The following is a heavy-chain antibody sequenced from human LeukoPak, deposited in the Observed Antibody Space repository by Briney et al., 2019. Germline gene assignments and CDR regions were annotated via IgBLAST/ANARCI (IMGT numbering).Heavy chain of an antibody. V-gene: IGHV3-30-3*01. D-gene: IGHD2-15*01. CDR3: ARDGSGPSGAFDI. Sequence: PGGSLRLSCAASGFTFSSYAMHWVRQAPGKGLEWVAVISYDGSNKYYADSVKGRFTISRDNSKNTLYLQMNSLRAEDTAVYYCARDGSGPSGAFDIWGQGTMVTVSS. J-gene: IGHJ3*02. CDR1: GFTFSSYA. CDR2: ISYDGSNK.